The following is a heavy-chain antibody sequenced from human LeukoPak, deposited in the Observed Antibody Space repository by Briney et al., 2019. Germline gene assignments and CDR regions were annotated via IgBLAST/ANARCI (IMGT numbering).Heavy chain of an antibody. V-gene: IGHV3-66*02. Sequence: GGSLRLSCAASGFTVSSSYMSWVRQAPGKGLEWVSIIYSGGTTYYADSVMRRFTISRDNSKNTLYLQMNSLRAEDTAVYYCARGGDDSSGYYLEYFDYWGQGTLVTVSS. J-gene: IGHJ4*02. D-gene: IGHD3-22*01. CDR2: IYSGGTT. CDR3: ARGGDDSSGYYLEYFDY. CDR1: GFTVSSSY.